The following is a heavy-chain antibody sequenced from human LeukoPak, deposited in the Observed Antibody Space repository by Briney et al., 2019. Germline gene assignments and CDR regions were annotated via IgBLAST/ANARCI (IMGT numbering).Heavy chain of an antibody. CDR2: IYYSGST. D-gene: IGHD3-3*01. Sequence: SETLSLTCTVSGGSISSYYWSWIRQPPGKGLEWIGYIYYSGSTNYNPSLKSRVTISVDTSKNQFSLKLSSVTAADTAVYYCARDSRPNGFWSGYSYDYWGQGTLVTVSS. CDR3: ARDSRPNGFWSGYSYDY. V-gene: IGHV4-59*01. J-gene: IGHJ4*02. CDR1: GGSISSYY.